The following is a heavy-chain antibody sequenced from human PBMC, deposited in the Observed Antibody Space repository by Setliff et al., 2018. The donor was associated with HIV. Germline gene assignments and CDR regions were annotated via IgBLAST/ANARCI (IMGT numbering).Heavy chain of an antibody. D-gene: IGHD4-17*01. CDR2: IYTSGST. CDR3: ARVGYGDYGDAFDI. J-gene: IGHJ3*02. Sequence: ASETLSLTCTASGGSISSGSYYWSWIRQPAGKGLEWIGHIYTSGSTNYNPSLKSRVTISVDTSKNQFSLKLSSVTAADTAVYYCARVGYGDYGDAFDIWGQGTMVTVSS. V-gene: IGHV4-61*09. CDR1: GGSISSGSYY.